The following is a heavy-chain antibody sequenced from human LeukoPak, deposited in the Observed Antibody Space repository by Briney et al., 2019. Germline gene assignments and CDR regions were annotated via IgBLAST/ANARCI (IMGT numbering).Heavy chain of an antibody. V-gene: IGHV3-21*01. D-gene: IGHD6-25*01. CDR2: ISSSSSYI. CDR1: GFTFSSYS. CDR3: ARDELGAAGY. Sequence: GGSLRLSCAASGFTFSSYSMNWVRQAPGKGLEWVSSISSSSSYIYYADSVKGRFTISRDNAKNSLYLQMNSLRAEDTAVYHCARDELGAAGYWGQGTLVTVSS. J-gene: IGHJ4*02.